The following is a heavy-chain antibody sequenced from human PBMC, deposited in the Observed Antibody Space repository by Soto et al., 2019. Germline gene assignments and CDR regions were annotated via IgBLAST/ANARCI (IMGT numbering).Heavy chain of an antibody. D-gene: IGHD3-22*01. Sequence: GGSLSLSGSASGFTFSSYDMHWIRPGTGKGLEWVSAIGTTGDTYYAGSVKGRFTISRENAKNSLYLQMDSLRAGDTAIYFCARAIGPTLFDSWGQGTLVTVAS. CDR3: ARAIGPTLFDS. V-gene: IGHV3-13*04. CDR1: GFTFSSYD. J-gene: IGHJ4*02. CDR2: IGTTGDT.